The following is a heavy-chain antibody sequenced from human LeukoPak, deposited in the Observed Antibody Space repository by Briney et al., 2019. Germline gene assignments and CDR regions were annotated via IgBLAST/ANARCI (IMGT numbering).Heavy chain of an antibody. J-gene: IGHJ4*02. D-gene: IGHD3-3*01. CDR3: ARAPYYDFWSGYLNLGIDY. CDR2: IYYSGST. Sequence: SETLSLTCTVSGGSISSSSYYWGWIRQPPGKGLEWIGSIYYSGSTYYNPSLKSRVTISVDKSKNQFSLKLSSVTAADTAVYYCARAPYYDFWSGYLNLGIDYWGQGTLVTVSS. V-gene: IGHV4-39*07. CDR1: GGSISSSSYY.